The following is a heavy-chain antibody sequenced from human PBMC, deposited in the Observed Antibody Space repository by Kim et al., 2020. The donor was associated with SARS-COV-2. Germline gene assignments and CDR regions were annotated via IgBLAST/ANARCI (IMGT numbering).Heavy chain of an antibody. CDR3: ARGLGLGPIVVVTAITSGGWFDP. J-gene: IGHJ5*02. Sequence: ETLSLTCAVYGGSFSGYYWSWIRQPPGKGLEWIGEINHSGSTNYNPSLKSRVTISVDTSKNQFSLKLSSVTAADTAVYYCARGLGLGPIVVVTAITSGGWFDPWGQGTLVTVSP. D-gene: IGHD2-21*02. CDR1: GGSFSGYY. CDR2: INHSGST. V-gene: IGHV4-34*01.